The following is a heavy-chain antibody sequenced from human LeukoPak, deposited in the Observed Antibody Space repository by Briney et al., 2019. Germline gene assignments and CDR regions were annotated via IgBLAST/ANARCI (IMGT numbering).Heavy chain of an antibody. J-gene: IGHJ4*02. CDR1: GVTFSNYA. V-gene: IGHV3-23*01. Sequence: PGGSLRPSCAASGVTFSNYAMSWVRQAPGKGLEWVSGIGGSGGSTYYADSVKGRFTNSRETSKNTLYLQMNSLRAEDTAVYYCARSSGSYTRERVDHWGQGTLVTVSS. CDR3: ARSSGSYTRERVDH. D-gene: IGHD1-26*01. CDR2: IGGSGGST.